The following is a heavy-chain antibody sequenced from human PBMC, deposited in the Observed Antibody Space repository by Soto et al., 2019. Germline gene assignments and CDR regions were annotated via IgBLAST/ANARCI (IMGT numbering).Heavy chain of an antibody. CDR1: GFNFGSYA. Sequence: QVQLVESGGGVVQPGRSLRLSCAGSGFNFGSYAMHWVRQTPGKGLEWVAIIWYDGSNKYYADSVKGGFTISRENAKNTVYLQMNSLRDEDTAVYYCARGGVSARPDIWGQGTLVTFSS. J-gene: IGHJ1*01. CDR2: IWYDGSNK. D-gene: IGHD6-6*01. V-gene: IGHV3-33*01. CDR3: ARGGVSARPDI.